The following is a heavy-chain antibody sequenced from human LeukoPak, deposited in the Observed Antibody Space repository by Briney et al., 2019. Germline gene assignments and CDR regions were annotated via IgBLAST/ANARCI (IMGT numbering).Heavy chain of an antibody. CDR2: TTRDGNGK. V-gene: IGHV3-7*01. Sequence: PGGSLRLSCITSGFNFRGYNMAWVRQAPGKGLEWLATTTRDGNGKEYVDSVRGRFTISRDNAKNSIYLQMNTLSAEDTAVYFCVTEFWYRFDYWGQGLLVTVSS. CDR3: VTEFWYRFDY. D-gene: IGHD3-3*01. CDR1: GFNFRGYN. J-gene: IGHJ4*02.